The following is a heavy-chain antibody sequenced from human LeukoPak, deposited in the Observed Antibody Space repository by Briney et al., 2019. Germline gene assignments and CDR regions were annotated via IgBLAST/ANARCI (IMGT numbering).Heavy chain of an antibody. CDR2: IKEDGSEK. V-gene: IGHV3-7*01. Sequence: GRSLRLSCAASGFTFSSYGMHWVRQAPGKGLEWVANIKEDGSEKYYVDSVKGRFTISRDNAKNSLYLQMSSLRAKDTAVYYCARGVSKNPWGQGTLVTVSS. CDR3: ARGVSKNP. J-gene: IGHJ5*02. CDR1: GFTFSSYG.